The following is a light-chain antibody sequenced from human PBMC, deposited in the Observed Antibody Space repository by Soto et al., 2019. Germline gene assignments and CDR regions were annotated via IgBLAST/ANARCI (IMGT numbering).Light chain of an antibody. CDR2: DAS. Sequence: IQMTQSPSSVSASVGDRVTITCRASQDISNYLNWYQQKPGKAPKLLIYDASNLETGVPSRFSGSGSGTDFTFTISSLXPXXIATYYCQQYDNLPLTFGGGTKVDIK. V-gene: IGKV1-33*01. CDR3: QQYDNLPLT. CDR1: QDISNY. J-gene: IGKJ4*01.